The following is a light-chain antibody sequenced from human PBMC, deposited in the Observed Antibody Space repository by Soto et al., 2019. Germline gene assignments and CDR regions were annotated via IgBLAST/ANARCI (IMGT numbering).Light chain of an antibody. J-gene: IGKJ1*01. V-gene: IGKV3-20*01. CDR3: QQYGSSPRT. CDR1: QSVRSY. CDR2: DAS. Sequence: EIVLTPCHAPPCRSPRERATLFCRASQSVRSYLAWYQQKPGQAPRLLIYDASTRATGIPDRFSGSGSGTDFTLTISRLEPEDFAVYYCQQYGSSPRTCGKGTKGDIK.